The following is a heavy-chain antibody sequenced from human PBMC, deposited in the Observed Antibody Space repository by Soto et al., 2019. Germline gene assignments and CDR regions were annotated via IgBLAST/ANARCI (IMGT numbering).Heavy chain of an antibody. V-gene: IGHV5-10-1*01. J-gene: IGHJ6*04. Sequence: GESLKISCKGSGYSFTSYWISWVRQMPGKGLEWMGRIDPSDSYTNYSPSFQGHVTISADKSISTAYLQWSSLKASDTAMYYCARLVQRSPGDYYYCMDVWGKGTKVTVSS. D-gene: IGHD6-13*01. CDR1: GYSFTSYW. CDR2: IDPSDSYT. CDR3: ARLVQRSPGDYYYCMDV.